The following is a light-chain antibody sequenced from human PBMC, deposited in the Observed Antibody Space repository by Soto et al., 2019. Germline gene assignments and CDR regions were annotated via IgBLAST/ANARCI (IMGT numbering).Light chain of an antibody. V-gene: IGKV3-15*01. CDR1: QSINTL. CDR3: QQYNHWPIT. J-gene: IGKJ5*01. Sequence: EVALTQSPATLSVSPGEGATLSCRASQSINTLLAWYQQKPGQAPRLLIYRASTRATDIPARFSGSGSGTDFTLTISSLQSEDFAIYYCQQYNHWPITFGQGTRLDIK. CDR2: RAS.